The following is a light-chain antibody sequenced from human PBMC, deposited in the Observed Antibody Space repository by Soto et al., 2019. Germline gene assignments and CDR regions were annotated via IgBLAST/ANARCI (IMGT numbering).Light chain of an antibody. Sequence: EIVMTHFPATLSVSPWEIATLSCRASQSVRSNLAWYQQKPGQAPRLLIFAASTRATVIPARFRGSGSGTEFTLTISSLQSEDFAVYYCQQYNNWPTWTFGQGTKVDIK. J-gene: IGKJ1*01. V-gene: IGKV3-15*01. CDR2: AAS. CDR3: QQYNNWPTWT. CDR1: QSVRSN.